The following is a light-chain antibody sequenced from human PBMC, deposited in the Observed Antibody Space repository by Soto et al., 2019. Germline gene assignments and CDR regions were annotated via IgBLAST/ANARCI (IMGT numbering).Light chain of an antibody. CDR1: QSVRSY. V-gene: IGKV3-11*01. CDR2: DAF. CDR3: QQRRNWPST. J-gene: IGKJ4*01. Sequence: ELVLTQSPVTLSLSPGERATLSCRASQSVRSYLAWYQQKPGQAPTLLICDAFKRAGCIPARFRGSGSGTDFTLTISSLEHEDFAVYYCQQRRNWPSTFGGGTKVEIK.